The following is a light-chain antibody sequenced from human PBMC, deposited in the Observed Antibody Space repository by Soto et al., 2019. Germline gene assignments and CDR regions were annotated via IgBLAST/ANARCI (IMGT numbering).Light chain of an antibody. CDR2: TAS. CDR3: LQHMTYPWT. CDR1: QDIRDR. V-gene: IGKV1-17*03. J-gene: IGKJ1*01. Sequence: DIQMTQSPSVMSASVGDTVTITCRASQDIRDRLAWLQQKPGEAPKRLVYTASSWQSGVPSRFSGSGVRTAFTLTISSLQPEEFASYYCLQHMTYPWTIGQGTKVEIK.